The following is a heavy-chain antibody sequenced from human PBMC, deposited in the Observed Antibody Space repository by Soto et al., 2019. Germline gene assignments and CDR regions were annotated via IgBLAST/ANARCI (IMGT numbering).Heavy chain of an antibody. CDR1: GFTFTSSA. D-gene: IGHD3-3*01. J-gene: IGHJ6*02. Sequence: SVKVSCKASGFTFTSSAVQWVRQARGQRLEWIGWIVVGSGNTNYAQKFQERVTITRDMSTSTAYIELSSLRSEDTAVYYCAARGTWSGYFLDYYYGMDVWGQGTTVTVSS. CDR2: IVVGSGNT. CDR3: AARGTWSGYFLDYYYGMDV. V-gene: IGHV1-58*01.